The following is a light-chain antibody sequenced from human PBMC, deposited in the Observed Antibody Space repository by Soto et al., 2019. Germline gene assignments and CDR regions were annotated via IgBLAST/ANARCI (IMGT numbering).Light chain of an antibody. CDR2: AAS. J-gene: IGKJ1*01. CDR1: QSITIY. Sequence: DLQMTQSPSSLSASVGDRVTITCRASQSITIYLNWYQQKPGKAPKVLIYAASSLQSGVQSRFSGSGSGTDFTLTISSLQPEDFATYYCQQSYSSPFTFCQGTKVEIK. CDR3: QQSYSSPFT. V-gene: IGKV1-39*01.